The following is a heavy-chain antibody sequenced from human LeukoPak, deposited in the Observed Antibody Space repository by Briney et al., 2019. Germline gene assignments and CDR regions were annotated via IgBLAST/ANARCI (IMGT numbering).Heavy chain of an antibody. D-gene: IGHD3-22*01. Sequence: QPSETLSLTCTVSGYSISSGYYWGWIRQPPGKGLEWIGSIYYSGSTYYNPSLKSRVTISVDTSKNQFSLKLSSVTAADTAVYYCARLQHYYDSSGYVGYWGQGTLVTVSS. V-gene: IGHV4-38-2*02. CDR3: ARLQHYYDSSGYVGY. CDR2: IYYSGST. CDR1: GYSISSGYY. J-gene: IGHJ4*02.